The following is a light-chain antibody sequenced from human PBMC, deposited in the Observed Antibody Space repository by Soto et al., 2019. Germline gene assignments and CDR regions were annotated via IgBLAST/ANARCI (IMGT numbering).Light chain of an antibody. Sequence: EIVLTQSPGTLSLSPGARATLSCSASQSVSSSYLAWYQQKPGQAPRLLMYGASSRGTGIPDRFSGGGSGTDFTLTISRLEPEDFAVYYCLQYDTSPLTFGGRTKVDIK. J-gene: IGKJ4*01. CDR2: GAS. CDR1: QSVSSSY. V-gene: IGKV3-20*01. CDR3: LQYDTSPLT.